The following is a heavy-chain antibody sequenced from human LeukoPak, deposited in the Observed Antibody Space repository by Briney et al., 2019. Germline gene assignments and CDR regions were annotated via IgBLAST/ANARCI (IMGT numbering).Heavy chain of an antibody. CDR2: IYYSGST. Sequence: PSETLSLTCTVSGGSISSYYWSWIRQPPGKGLEWIGYIYYSGSTNYNPSLKSRVTISVDTSKNQFSLKLSSVTAADTAVYYCARGVRSSSEWFDPWGQGTLVTVSS. D-gene: IGHD6-6*01. CDR3: ARGVRSSSEWFDP. CDR1: GGSISSYY. V-gene: IGHV4-59*12. J-gene: IGHJ5*02.